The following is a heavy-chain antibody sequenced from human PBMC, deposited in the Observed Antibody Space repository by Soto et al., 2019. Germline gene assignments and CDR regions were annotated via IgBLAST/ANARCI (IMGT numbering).Heavy chain of an antibody. Sequence: QRLSRAPSPFISGADRLLWVRQAPGKGLEWVSGINWNGGSTGYADSVKGRFTISRDNAKNSLYLQMNSLRAEDTALYYCARLYSSGWYGPGRYWGQGT. CDR1: PFISGADR. J-gene: IGHJ4*02. D-gene: IGHD6-19*01. CDR2: INWNGGST. CDR3: ARLYSSGWYGPGRY. V-gene: IGHV3-20*04.